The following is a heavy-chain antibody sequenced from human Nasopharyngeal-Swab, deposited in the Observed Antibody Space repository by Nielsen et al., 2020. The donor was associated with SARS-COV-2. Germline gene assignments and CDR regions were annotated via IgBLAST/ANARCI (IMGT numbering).Heavy chain of an antibody. Sequence: GESLKISCAASGFTFSSYSMNWVRQAPGKGLEWVSSISSSSSYIYYADSVKGRFTISRDNAKNSLYLQMSSLRAEDTAVYYCARGDGMDVWGQGTTATVSS. V-gene: IGHV3-21*01. CDR1: GFTFSSYS. CDR3: ARGDGMDV. J-gene: IGHJ6*02. CDR2: ISSSSSYI.